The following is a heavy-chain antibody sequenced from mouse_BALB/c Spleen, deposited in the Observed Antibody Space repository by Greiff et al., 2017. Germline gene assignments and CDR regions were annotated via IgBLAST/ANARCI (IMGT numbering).Heavy chain of an antibody. CDR2: ISSGGSYT. CDR3: ARDGYDVGYFDV. Sequence: EVQRVESGGGLVKPGGSLKLSCAASGFTFSSYAMSWVRQSPEKRLEWVAEISSGGSYTYYPDTVTGRFTISRDNAKNTLYLEMSSLRSEDTAMYYCARDGYDVGYFDVWGAGTTVTVSS. V-gene: IGHV5-9-4*01. CDR1: GFTFSSYA. D-gene: IGHD2-2*01. J-gene: IGHJ1*01.